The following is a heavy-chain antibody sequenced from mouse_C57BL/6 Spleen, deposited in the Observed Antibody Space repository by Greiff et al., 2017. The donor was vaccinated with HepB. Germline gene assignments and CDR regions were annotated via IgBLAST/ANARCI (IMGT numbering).Heavy chain of an antibody. CDR3: ARSGSTMVTTGGFAY. V-gene: IGHV1-54*01. CDR2: INPGSGGT. J-gene: IGHJ3*01. CDR1: GYAFTNYL. D-gene: IGHD2-2*01. Sequence: VQLQQSGAELVRPGTSVKVSCKASGYAFTNYLIEWVKQRPGQGLEWIGVINPGSGGTNYNEKFKGKATLTADKSSSTAYMQLSSLTSEDSAVYFCARSGSTMVTTGGFAYWGQRTLVTVSA.